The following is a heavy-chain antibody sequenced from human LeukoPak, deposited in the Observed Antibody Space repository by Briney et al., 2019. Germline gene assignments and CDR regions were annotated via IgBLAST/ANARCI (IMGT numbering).Heavy chain of an antibody. CDR1: GYTFTSYG. D-gene: IGHD3-10*01. CDR3: ARDQGDPFGEFPNWFDP. J-gene: IGHJ5*02. V-gene: IGHV1-18*01. Sequence: ASVKVSCKASGYTFTSYGISWVRQAPGQGLEWMGWISAYNGNTNYAQKLQGRVTMTTDTSTSTAYMELRSLRSDDTAVYYCARDQGDPFGEFPNWFDPWGQGTLVTVSS. CDR2: ISAYNGNT.